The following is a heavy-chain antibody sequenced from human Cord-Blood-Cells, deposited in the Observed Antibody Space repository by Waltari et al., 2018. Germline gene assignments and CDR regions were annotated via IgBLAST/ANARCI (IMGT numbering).Heavy chain of an antibody. D-gene: IGHD6-19*01. J-gene: IGHJ3*02. CDR1: GGTFTSYT. V-gene: IGHV1-69*06. CDR2: IIPIVGTA. CDR3: ARAQSSGWSDAFDI. Sequence: QVQLVQSGAEVKKPRSSVKVSCKASGGTFTSYTISWVPQAPGQGLEWMGGIIPIVGTANYAQKFQGRVTITADKSTSTAYMELSSLRSEDTAVYYCARAQSSGWSDAFDIWGQGTMVTVSS.